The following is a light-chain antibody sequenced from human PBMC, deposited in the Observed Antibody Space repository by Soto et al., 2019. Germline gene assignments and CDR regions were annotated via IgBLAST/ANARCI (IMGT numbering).Light chain of an antibody. CDR1: SSDIGPYNY. CDR2: DVN. CDR3: SSYTSRTTLVI. V-gene: IGLV2-14*03. J-gene: IGLJ2*01. Sequence: QSVLTQPASVSGSPGQSITISCAGSSSDIGPYNYVTWYQQHPGKAPRLIIYDVNNRPSGVSNRFSGYKSGNTASLTISGLQAEDEADYYCSSYTSRTTLVIFGGGTKVTVL.